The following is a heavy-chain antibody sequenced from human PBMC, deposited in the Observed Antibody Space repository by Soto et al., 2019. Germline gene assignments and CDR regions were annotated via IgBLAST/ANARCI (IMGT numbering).Heavy chain of an antibody. CDR3: ARDPIGYSRSHFFDQ. CDR2: IYYSGST. Sequence: SETLSLTCSVSGASVSSCSHYWGWIRQSPGKGLEWIGFIYYSGSTNYNPSLKSRVTISVDTSKNQFSLKVSSVTAADTAVYFCARDPIGYSRSHFFDQWGQGTLVTVSS. J-gene: IGHJ4*02. CDR1: GASVSSCSHY. D-gene: IGHD6-13*01. V-gene: IGHV4-61*01.